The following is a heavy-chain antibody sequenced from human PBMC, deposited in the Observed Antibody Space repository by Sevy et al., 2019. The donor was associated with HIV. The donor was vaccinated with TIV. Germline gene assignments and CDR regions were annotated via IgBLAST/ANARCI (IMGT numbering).Heavy chain of an antibody. D-gene: IGHD3-9*01. J-gene: IGHJ4*02. V-gene: IGHV1-46*01. CDR3: ARDSDNYDILTGYYPFDY. CDR2: INPSGGST. CDR1: GYTFTSDH. Sequence: ASVKVSCKASGYTFTSDHMHWVRQAPGQGLEWMGIINPSGGSTSYAQKFQGRVTMTRDTSTSTVYMELSSLRSEDTAVYYCARDSDNYDILTGYYPFDYWGQGTLVTVSS.